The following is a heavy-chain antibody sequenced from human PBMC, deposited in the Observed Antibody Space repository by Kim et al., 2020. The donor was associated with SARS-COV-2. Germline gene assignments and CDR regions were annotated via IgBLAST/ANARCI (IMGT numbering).Heavy chain of an antibody. D-gene: IGHD1-26*01. CDR3: ARGLEWELLWGYNWFDP. Sequence: GESLKISCKGSGYSFTSYWIGWVRQMPGKGLEWMGIIYPGDSDTRYSPSFQGQVTISADKSISTAYLQWSSPKASDTAMYYCARGLEWELLWGYNWFDPWGQGTLVTVSS. J-gene: IGHJ5*02. V-gene: IGHV5-51*01. CDR1: GYSFTSYW. CDR2: IYPGDSDT.